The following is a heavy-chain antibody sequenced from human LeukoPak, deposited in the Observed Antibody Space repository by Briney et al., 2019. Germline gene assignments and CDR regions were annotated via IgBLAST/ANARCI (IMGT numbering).Heavy chain of an antibody. CDR3: AHRKEAALRGSWFDP. Sequence: SGPTLAKPTQPLTLTRSFPGFSLRTSGVGVGWIRQSPGKALEWLALTYWHDDKHYSTTLKRSLTITKDTAKNQVVLTMTNMDPVDTARYYCAHRKEAALRGSWFDPWGQGTLVTVSS. CDR1: GFSLRTSGVG. CDR2: TYWHDDK. D-gene: IGHD3-10*01. V-gene: IGHV2-5*01. J-gene: IGHJ5*02.